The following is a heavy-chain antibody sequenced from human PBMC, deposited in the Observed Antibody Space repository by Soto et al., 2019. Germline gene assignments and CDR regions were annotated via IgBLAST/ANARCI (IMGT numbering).Heavy chain of an antibody. J-gene: IGHJ4*02. D-gene: IGHD2-2*01. Sequence: GASVKVSCKASGYTFTSYYIHWVRQAPVQGLEWMGIINPSGGSTSYAQKFQGRVTMTRDTSTSTVYMELSSLRSEDTAVYYCARGEDIVVVPAAPVDYWGQGTLVNVSS. CDR1: GYTFTSYY. V-gene: IGHV1-46*03. CDR2: INPSGGST. CDR3: ARGEDIVVVPAAPVDY.